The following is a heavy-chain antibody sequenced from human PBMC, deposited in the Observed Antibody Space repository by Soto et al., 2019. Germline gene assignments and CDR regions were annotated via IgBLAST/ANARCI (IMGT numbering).Heavy chain of an antibody. CDR1: GFTFSSYA. V-gene: IGHV3-23*01. J-gene: IGHJ4*02. Sequence: EVQLLESGGGLVQPGGSLRLSCAASGFTFSSYAMSWVRQAPGKGLEWVSAISGSGGSTYYADSVKGRFAISRDNSKNTLYLQMNSLRAEDKAVYYCAKVLRSGPILNFDYWGQGTLVTVSS. CDR3: AKVLRSGPILNFDY. D-gene: IGHD3-10*01. CDR2: ISGSGGST.